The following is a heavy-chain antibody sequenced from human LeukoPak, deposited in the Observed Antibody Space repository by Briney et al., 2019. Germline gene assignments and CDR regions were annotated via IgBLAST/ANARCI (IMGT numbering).Heavy chain of an antibody. CDR3: ASSDYGDYSFFDY. Sequence: GSLRLSCAASGFSFSSYNMNWVRQAPGKGLEWIPYISSTRPTIYYADSVKGRFTISRDDAKSSLYLQMNSLRAEDTAVYYCASSDYGDYSFFDYWGQGTLVTVS. CDR1: GFSFSSYN. D-gene: IGHD4-17*01. V-gene: IGHV3-48*01. CDR2: ISSTRPTI. J-gene: IGHJ4*02.